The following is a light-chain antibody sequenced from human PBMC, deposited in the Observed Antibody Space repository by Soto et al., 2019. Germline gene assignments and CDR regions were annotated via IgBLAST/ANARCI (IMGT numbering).Light chain of an antibody. J-gene: IGKJ4*01. Sequence: EIVVTQSPATLSLSPGERTTLSCRASQSISTYLASYQQKPGQAPRLLIYDASNRATGIPARFSGSGSGTDFPLTISSLEPEDFQVYYCQQRSTLPLTFGGGTKVEI. CDR1: QSISTY. CDR2: DAS. V-gene: IGKV3-11*01. CDR3: QQRSTLPLT.